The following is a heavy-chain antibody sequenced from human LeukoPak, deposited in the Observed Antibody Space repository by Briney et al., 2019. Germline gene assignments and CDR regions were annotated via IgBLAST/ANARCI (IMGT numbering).Heavy chain of an antibody. J-gene: IGHJ6*04. Sequence: GESLKISCKGSGYSFTSCWIGWVRQMPGKGLEWMGIIYPGDSDTRYSPSFQGQVTISADKSISTAYLQWSSLKASDTAMYYCARSASGDIFSLGVWGKGTTVTVSS. CDR1: GYSFTSCW. D-gene: IGHD3-9*01. V-gene: IGHV5-51*01. CDR3: ARSASGDIFSLGV. CDR2: IYPGDSDT.